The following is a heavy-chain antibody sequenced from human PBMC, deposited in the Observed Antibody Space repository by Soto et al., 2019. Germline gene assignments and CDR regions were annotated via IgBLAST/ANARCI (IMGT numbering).Heavy chain of an antibody. V-gene: IGHV1-18*01. Sequence: QVKLVQSGTEVKQPGATMKVSCKASGYSFATSGISWVRQAPGQGLEWMGWISVYNGNTNYDQKLQDRVTMTTETSTSTAYLELRNLRSDDTAVYYCARAGQYYDSSGYANWGQGTLVTVSS. CDR1: GYSFATSG. D-gene: IGHD3-22*01. CDR3: ARAGQYYDSSGYAN. J-gene: IGHJ4*02. CDR2: ISVYNGNT.